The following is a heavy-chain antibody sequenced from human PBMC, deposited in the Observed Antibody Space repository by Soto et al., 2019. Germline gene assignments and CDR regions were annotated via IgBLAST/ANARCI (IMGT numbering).Heavy chain of an antibody. CDR1: GYTFTSYA. CDR3: ARDTRALGDNWNGFDY. J-gene: IGHJ4*02. V-gene: IGHV1-3*01. D-gene: IGHD1-1*01. CDR2: INAGNGNT. Sequence: QVQLVQSGAEVKKPGASVKVSCKASGYTFTSYAMHWVRQAPGQRLEWMGWINAGNGNTKYSQKFQGRVTITRDTSASTAYMELSSLRSEDTAVYYCARDTRALGDNWNGFDYWGQGTLVTVSS.